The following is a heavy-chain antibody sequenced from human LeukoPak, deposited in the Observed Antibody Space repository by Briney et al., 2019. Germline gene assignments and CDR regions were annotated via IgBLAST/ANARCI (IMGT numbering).Heavy chain of an antibody. V-gene: IGHV3-33*01. J-gene: IGHJ6*02. Sequence: GRSLRLSCAASGFTFSSYGMHWVRQAPGKGLEWVAVIWYDGSNKYYADSVKGRFTISRDNSKNTLYLQMNGLRAEDTAVYYCARGPRLLWFGETTLDYYGMDVWGQGTTVTVSS. CDR3: ARGPRLLWFGETTLDYYGMDV. D-gene: IGHD3-10*01. CDR2: IWYDGSNK. CDR1: GFTFSSYG.